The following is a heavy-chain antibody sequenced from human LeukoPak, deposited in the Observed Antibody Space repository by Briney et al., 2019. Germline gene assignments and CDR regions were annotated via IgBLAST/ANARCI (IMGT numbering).Heavy chain of an antibody. CDR2: INPNSGGT. Sequence: ASVKVSCKASGYTFTRYYMHWVRQAPGQGLEWMGWINPNSGGTNYAQKFQGRGTMTRDTSISTAYMELSRLRSDDTAVYYCASSYCSSTSCYVRDYYYYYYMDVWGKGPRSPSP. D-gene: IGHD2-2*01. V-gene: IGHV1-2*02. CDR3: ASSYCSSTSCYVRDYYYYYYMDV. CDR1: GYTFTRYY. J-gene: IGHJ6*03.